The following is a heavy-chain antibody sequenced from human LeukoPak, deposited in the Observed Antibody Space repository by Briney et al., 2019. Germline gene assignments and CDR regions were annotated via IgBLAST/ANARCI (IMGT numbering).Heavy chain of an antibody. V-gene: IGHV3-23*01. CDR2: IGSSGATT. CDR3: AKVSVGPLSRPTHVALYYGIDV. CDR1: GFTFNKFA. J-gene: IGHJ6*02. Sequence: PGGSLRVSCEASGFTFNKFAMSWVRQAPGKGPEWVSAIGSSGATTFYADSVKGRCTISRDNSKNTVYLEMNSLRAEDTAIYYCAKVSVGPLSRPTHVALYYGIDVWGQGTTVTVSS. D-gene: IGHD2-8*01.